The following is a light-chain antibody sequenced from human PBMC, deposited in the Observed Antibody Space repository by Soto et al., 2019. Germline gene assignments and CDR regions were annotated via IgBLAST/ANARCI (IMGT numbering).Light chain of an antibody. Sequence: SMSAFVLSATEEDRVTITCRPSRAVPNNMAWYQQKPGKPPKLLIYEESTLHSGVPSRFSGRKSGTQFTLTIDSLQPDDVATYYCQQYNYFSRTFGQGTKVDIK. J-gene: IGKJ1*01. CDR3: QQYNYFSRT. CDR2: EES. V-gene: IGKV1-9*01. CDR1: RAVPNN.